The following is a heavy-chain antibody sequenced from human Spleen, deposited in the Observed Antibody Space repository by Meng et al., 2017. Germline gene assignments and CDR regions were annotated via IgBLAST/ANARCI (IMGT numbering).Heavy chain of an antibody. CDR3: ARGGDYGTFYYYYYAMDV. V-gene: IGHV3-30*19. CDR2: IWYDGSNK. Sequence: GESLKISCAASGFTFSSYGMHWVRQAPGKGLEWVAVIWYDGSNKYYADSVKGRFTISRDNSKNTLYLQINSLRAEDTAVYYCARGGDYGTFYYYYYAMDVWGQGTTVT. CDR1: GFTFSSYG. D-gene: IGHD4-17*01. J-gene: IGHJ6*01.